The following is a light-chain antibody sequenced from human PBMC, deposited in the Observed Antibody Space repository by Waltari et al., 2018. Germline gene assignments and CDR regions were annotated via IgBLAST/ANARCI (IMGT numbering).Light chain of an antibody. CDR2: FGS. J-gene: IGKJ2*01. CDR3: QQSRQWPRRT. V-gene: IGKV3D-15*01. Sequence: EIVMTQSPVTMSVSPGDGVTLSCTASASVGTDVAWYRHKPGQPPRLLIYFGSTRATGVPARISGSWSGTDFSLTISSLESEDFAFYYCQQSRQWPRRTFGQGTKLE. CDR1: ASVGTD.